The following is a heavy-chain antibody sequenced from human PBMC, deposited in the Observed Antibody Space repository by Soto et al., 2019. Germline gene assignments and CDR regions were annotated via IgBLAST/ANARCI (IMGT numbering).Heavy chain of an antibody. Sequence: QVQLMQSGAEVRKPGASVRLSCKASGYTFTNCYLHWVRQAPGQGLEWMGIINPKDGSTTYPQKFQGRVSRTRDTSTSTVYMEQGSLRSEETAVYFCARDLPTVLTLSPTYYGMDVWGQGTTVTVSS. V-gene: IGHV1-46*03. D-gene: IGHD4-17*01. CDR3: ARDLPTVLTLSPTYYGMDV. CDR1: GYTFTNCY. CDR2: INPKDGST. J-gene: IGHJ6*02.